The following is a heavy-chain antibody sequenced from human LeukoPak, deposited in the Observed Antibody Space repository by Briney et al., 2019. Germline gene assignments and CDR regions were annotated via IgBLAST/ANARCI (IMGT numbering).Heavy chain of an antibody. J-gene: IGHJ5*02. CDR2: INHSGST. D-gene: IGHD3-10*01. CDR3: ARGRGNYYYGSGSYYKVVWFDP. Sequence: MPSETLSLTCAVYGGSFSGYYWSWIRQPPGKGLEWIGEINHSGSTNYNPSLKSRVTISVDTSKNQFSLKLSSVTAADTAVYYCARGRGNYYYGSGSYYKVVWFDPWGQGTLVTVSS. V-gene: IGHV4-34*01. CDR1: GGSFSGYY.